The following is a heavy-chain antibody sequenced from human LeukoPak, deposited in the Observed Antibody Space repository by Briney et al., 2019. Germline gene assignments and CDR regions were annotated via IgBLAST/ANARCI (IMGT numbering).Heavy chain of an antibody. Sequence: SETLSLTCTVSGGSISSYYWSWIRQPPGKGLEWIGYIYYSGSTNYNPSLKSRVTISVDTSKNQFSLKLSSVTAADTAVYYYARGRTAMVFDYWGQGTLVTVSS. V-gene: IGHV4-59*01. J-gene: IGHJ4*02. CDR2: IYYSGST. CDR1: GGSISSYY. CDR3: ARGRTAMVFDY. D-gene: IGHD5-18*01.